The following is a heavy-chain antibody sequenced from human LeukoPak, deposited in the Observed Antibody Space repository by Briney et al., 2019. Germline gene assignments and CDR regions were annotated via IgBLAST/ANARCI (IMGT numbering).Heavy chain of an antibody. D-gene: IGHD3-16*02. V-gene: IGHV4-59*08. CDR1: GGSISSYY. CDR3: ARSYDYVWGSYRPLAFDI. J-gene: IGHJ3*02. Sequence: SETLSLTCTVSGGSISSYYWSWIRQPPGKGLEWIGYIYYSGSTNYNPSLKSRVTISVDTSKSQFSLKLSSVTAADTAVYYCARSYDYVWGSYRPLAFDIWGQGTMVTVSS. CDR2: IYYSGST.